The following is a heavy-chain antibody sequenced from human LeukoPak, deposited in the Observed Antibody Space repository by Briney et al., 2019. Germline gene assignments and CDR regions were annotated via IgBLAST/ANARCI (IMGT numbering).Heavy chain of an antibody. J-gene: IGHJ4*02. V-gene: IGHV4-38-2*02. CDR1: GYSISSGYY. CDR3: ARDRRITIFGVVIYFDY. CDR2: IYYSGST. D-gene: IGHD3-3*01. Sequence: SETLSLTCTVSGYSISSGYYWGWIRQPPGKGLEWIGSIYYSGSTYYNPSLKSRVTISVDTSKNQFSLKLSSVTAADTAVYYCARDRRITIFGVVIYFDYWGQGTLVTVSS.